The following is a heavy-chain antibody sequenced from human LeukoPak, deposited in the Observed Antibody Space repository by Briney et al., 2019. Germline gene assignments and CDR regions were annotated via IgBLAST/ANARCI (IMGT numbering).Heavy chain of an antibody. V-gene: IGHV3-23*01. J-gene: IGHJ4*02. CDR3: AKMVHTEQWLVPFYY. D-gene: IGHD6-19*01. CDR1: GFTFSNFA. CDR2: ISGSGGST. Sequence: GSLRLSCAASGFTFSNFAMNWVRQAPGKGLEWVSTISGSGGSTYYAGSVKGRFTISRDNSKNTLYLQMNSLRAEDTTVYYCAKMVHTEQWLVPFYYWGQGTLVTVSS.